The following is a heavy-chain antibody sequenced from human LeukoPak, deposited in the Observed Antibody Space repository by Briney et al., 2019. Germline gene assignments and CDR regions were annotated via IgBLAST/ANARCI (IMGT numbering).Heavy chain of an antibody. Sequence: GGSLRFSCAASGFTFSSYWMHWVRQAPGKGLVWVSRINSDGSSTTYADSVKGRFTISRDNAKNTLYLQMNSLRVEDTAVYYCARDPYDFWSGFDYWGQGTLVTVSS. CDR1: GFTFSSYW. CDR3: ARDPYDFWSGFDY. V-gene: IGHV3-74*01. CDR2: INSDGSST. J-gene: IGHJ4*02. D-gene: IGHD3-3*01.